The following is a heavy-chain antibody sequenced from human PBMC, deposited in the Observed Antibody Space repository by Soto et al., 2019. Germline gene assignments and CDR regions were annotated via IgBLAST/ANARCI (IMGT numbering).Heavy chain of an antibody. CDR2: IFAGGTT. J-gene: IGHJ4*01. D-gene: IGHD7-27*01. V-gene: IGHV3-66*01. CDR3: AKDLHNWGFDY. CDR1: GFSVSIYY. Sequence: GGSLRLSCAGSGFSVSIYYMSWVRQAPGKGLECVSVIFAGGTTYYTDSVRGRFTISRDNSKNTLYLQMNSLRADDTAVYYCAKDLHNWGFDYWGQGTLVTVSS.